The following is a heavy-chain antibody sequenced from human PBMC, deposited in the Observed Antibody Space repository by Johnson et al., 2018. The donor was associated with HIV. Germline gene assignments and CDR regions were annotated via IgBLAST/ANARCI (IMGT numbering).Heavy chain of an antibody. CDR3: AKERAYIRTFDI. CDR1: GFTFSSYG. CDR2: ISYDGSNK. D-gene: IGHD5-18*01. J-gene: IGHJ3*02. Sequence: QMQLVESGGGVVQPGRSLRLSCAASGFTFSSYGMHWVRQAPGKGLEWVAIISYDGSNKYYRDSVKGRFTISRDNSKNTLYLQMNSLRAEDTAVYYCAKERAYIRTFDIWGQRTLVTVSS. V-gene: IGHV3-30*18.